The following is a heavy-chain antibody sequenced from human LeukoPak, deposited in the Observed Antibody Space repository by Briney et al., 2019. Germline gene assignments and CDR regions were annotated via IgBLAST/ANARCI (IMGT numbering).Heavy chain of an antibody. CDR1: GFTFSSYA. D-gene: IGHD2-8*02. Sequence: GGSLRLSCAASGFTFSSYAMSWVRQAPGKGLEWVSAISGSGGSTKYADSVKGRFTISRDNSKNTLFLQMNSLRAEDTAVYYCAKVKVGGVFDSWGQGTLVTVSS. J-gene: IGHJ5*01. CDR2: ISGSGGST. V-gene: IGHV3-23*01. CDR3: AKVKVGGVFDS.